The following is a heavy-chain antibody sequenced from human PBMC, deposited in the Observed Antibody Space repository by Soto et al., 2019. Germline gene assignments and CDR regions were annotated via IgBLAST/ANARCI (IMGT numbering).Heavy chain of an antibody. Sequence: GGSLRLSCAASGFTFSSYPMSWVRQVPGKGLEWVSAISESGDITTYTDSVKGRFTISRDNSKSTLYLRMNSLRADDTALYFCATHDRRFGELQHILFDYWGQGTLVTVSS. D-gene: IGHD3-10*01. CDR3: ATHDRRFGELQHILFDY. V-gene: IGHV3-23*01. J-gene: IGHJ4*02. CDR1: GFTFSSYP. CDR2: ISESGDIT.